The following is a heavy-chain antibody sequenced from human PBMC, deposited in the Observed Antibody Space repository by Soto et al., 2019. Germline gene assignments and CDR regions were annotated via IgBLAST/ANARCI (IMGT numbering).Heavy chain of an antibody. V-gene: IGHV4-59*08. CDR3: ACRYGGAFVI. J-gene: IGHJ3*02. D-gene: IGHD3-10*01. CDR1: GGSISSYY. Sequence: QVQLQESGPGLVKPSETLSLNCTVSGGSISSYYWSWIRQPPGQGLEWIGHIYYSGSSNYNPSLKSRVTISVDTSKNQFSLKLSSVTAADTAVYYCACRYGGAFVIWGQGTMVTVSS. CDR2: IYYSGSS.